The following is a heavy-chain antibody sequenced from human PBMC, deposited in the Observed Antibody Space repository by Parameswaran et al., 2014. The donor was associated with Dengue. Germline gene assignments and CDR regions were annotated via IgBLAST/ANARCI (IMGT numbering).Heavy chain of an antibody. J-gene: IGHJ4*02. CDR2: INHSGST. D-gene: IGHD6-19*01. CDR3: ATLPYSSGWRFFDY. Sequence: WIRQPPGKGLEWIGEINHSGSTNYNPSLKSRVTISVDTSKNQFSLKLSSVTAADTAVYYCATLPYSSGWRFFDYWGQGTLVTVSS. V-gene: IGHV4-34*01.